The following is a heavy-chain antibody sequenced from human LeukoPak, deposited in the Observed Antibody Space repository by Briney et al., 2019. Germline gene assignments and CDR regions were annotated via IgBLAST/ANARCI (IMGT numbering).Heavy chain of an antibody. CDR2: ISGSGGST. J-gene: IGHJ4*02. D-gene: IGHD3-9*01. V-gene: IGHV3-23*01. CDR1: GFTFSSYA. CDR3: AKGLRYFDWLLTPLDY. Sequence: GGSLRLSCAASGFTFSSYAMSWVRQAPGKGLEWVSAISGSGGSTYYADSVEGRFTISRDNSKNTLYLQMNSLRAEDTAVYYCAKGLRYFDWLLTPLDYWGQGTLVTVSS.